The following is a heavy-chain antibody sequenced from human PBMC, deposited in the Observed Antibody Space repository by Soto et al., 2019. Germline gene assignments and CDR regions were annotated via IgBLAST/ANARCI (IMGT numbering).Heavy chain of an antibody. D-gene: IGHD1-26*01. CDR3: ARDHFPPIRGRGGPFDY. Sequence: GGSLRLSCAASGFTFSSYGMHWVRQAPGKGLEWVAVIWYDGSNKYYADSVKGRFTISRDNSKNTLYLQMNSLRAEDTAVYYCARDHFPPIRGRGGPFDYWGQGTLVTVSS. CDR2: IWYDGSNK. CDR1: GFTFSSYG. V-gene: IGHV3-33*01. J-gene: IGHJ4*02.